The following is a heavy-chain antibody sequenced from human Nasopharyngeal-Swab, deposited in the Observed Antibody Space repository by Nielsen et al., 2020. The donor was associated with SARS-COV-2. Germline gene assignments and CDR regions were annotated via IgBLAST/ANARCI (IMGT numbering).Heavy chain of an antibody. CDR3: ARTAIEGGYYRGDAFDI. D-gene: IGHD3-22*01. V-gene: IGHV5-51*01. CDR1: GFRFISYC. J-gene: IGHJ3*02. CDR2: IYPGDSDT. Sequence: GESLKISCKGSGFRFISYCIGWVRQMPGKGLEWMGIIYPGDSDTRYSPSFQGQVTISADKSNNTAYLQWSSLKASDTAMYYCARTAIEGGYYRGDAFDIWGQGTMVTVSS.